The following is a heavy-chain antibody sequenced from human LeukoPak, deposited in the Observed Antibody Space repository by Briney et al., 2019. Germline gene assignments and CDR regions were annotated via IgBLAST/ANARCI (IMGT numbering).Heavy chain of an antibody. CDR2: ISNDGSNK. D-gene: IGHD3-3*01. CDR1: EFIFSSYG. J-gene: IGHJ4*02. V-gene: IGHV3-30*18. CDR3: AKDGVLGGDY. Sequence: GGSLRLSWAASEFIFSSYGMHWVRQAPGKGLEWVAVISNDGSNKYYADSVKGRFTISRDNSKNTLYLQMNSLRAEDTAVYYCAKDGVLGGDYWGQGTLVTVSS.